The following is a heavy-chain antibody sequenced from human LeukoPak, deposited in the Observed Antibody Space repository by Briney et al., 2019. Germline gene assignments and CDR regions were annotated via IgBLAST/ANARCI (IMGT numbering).Heavy chain of an antibody. CDR2: INHSGST. D-gene: IGHD3-10*01. J-gene: IGHJ5*02. CDR1: GGSFSGYY. V-gene: IGHV4-34*01. Sequence: SETLSLTCAVYGGSFSGYYWSWIRQPPGKGLEWIGEINHSGSTNYNPSLKSRVTISVDTSKNQFSLKLSSVTAADTAVYYCARGRYYGSGSYGNWFDPWGQGTLVTVSS. CDR3: ARGRYYGSGSYGNWFDP.